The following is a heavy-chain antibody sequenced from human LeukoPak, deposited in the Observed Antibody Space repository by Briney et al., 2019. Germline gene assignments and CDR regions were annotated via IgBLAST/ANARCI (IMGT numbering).Heavy chain of an antibody. CDR1: GFSFTSYW. CDR2: IYPGDSDT. CDR3: ARGRAFDI. V-gene: IGHV5-51*01. Sequence: GESLQISCEGSGFSFTSYWIGWVRQMPGKGLEWMGIIYPGDSDTTYSPSFQGHVTISADKSISTAYLQWSSLKASDTAMYYCARGRAFDIWGQGTMVTVSS. J-gene: IGHJ3*02.